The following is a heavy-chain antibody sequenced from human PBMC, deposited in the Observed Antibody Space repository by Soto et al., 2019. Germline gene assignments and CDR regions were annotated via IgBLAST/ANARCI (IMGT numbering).Heavy chain of an antibody. CDR1: GGTFSSYA. Sequence: QVQLVQSGAEVKKPGSSVKVSCKASGGTFSSYAISWVRQAPGHGLEWMGGFIPIFGTANYAQKFQGRVTITADESTSTAYMELSSLRSEDTAVYYCARDVGYSSGWAALYYYGMDVWGQGTTVTVSS. CDR2: FIPIFGTA. CDR3: ARDVGYSSGWAALYYYGMDV. J-gene: IGHJ6*02. D-gene: IGHD6-19*01. V-gene: IGHV1-69*01.